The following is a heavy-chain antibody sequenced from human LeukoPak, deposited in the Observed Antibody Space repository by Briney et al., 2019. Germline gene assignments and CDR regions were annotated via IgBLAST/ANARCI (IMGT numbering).Heavy chain of an antibody. D-gene: IGHD3-10*01. CDR2: ISWNSGSI. J-gene: IGHJ3*02. Sequence: GGSLRPSCAASGFTFDDYAMHWVRQAPGKGLEWVSGISWNSGSIGYADSVKGRFTISRDNAKNSLYLQMNSLRAEDTALYYCAKDMVRGPNDAFDIWGQGTMVTVSS. CDR1: GFTFDDYA. V-gene: IGHV3-9*01. CDR3: AKDMVRGPNDAFDI.